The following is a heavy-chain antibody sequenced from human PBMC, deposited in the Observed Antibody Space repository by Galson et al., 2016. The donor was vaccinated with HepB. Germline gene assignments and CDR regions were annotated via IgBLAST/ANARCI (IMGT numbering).Heavy chain of an antibody. Sequence: LSLTCAVSDGSITSNKWWSWVRQTPRKGLEWIGEIHHSGSTTYNPSLNSRVTISLDKSNNQLSLKLSSMTAADTAFYYCATGEGSIAVAGYLDYWGQGTLVTVSS. D-gene: IGHD6-19*01. J-gene: IGHJ4*02. V-gene: IGHV4-4*02. CDR1: DGSITSNKW. CDR2: IHHSGST. CDR3: ATGEGSIAVAGYLDY.